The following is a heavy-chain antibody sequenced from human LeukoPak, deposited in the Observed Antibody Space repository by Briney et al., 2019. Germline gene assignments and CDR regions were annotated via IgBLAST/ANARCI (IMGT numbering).Heavy chain of an antibody. J-gene: IGHJ6*03. Sequence: ASVKVSCKASGYTFTSYYMHWVRQAPGQGLEWMGIINPSGGSTSYAQKFQGRVTMTRDMSTSTVYMELSSLRSEDTAVYYCARDRNDFWSGYYYYYMDVWGKGTTVTVSS. V-gene: IGHV1-46*01. D-gene: IGHD3-3*01. CDR3: ARDRNDFWSGYYYYYMDV. CDR1: GYTFTSYY. CDR2: INPSGGST.